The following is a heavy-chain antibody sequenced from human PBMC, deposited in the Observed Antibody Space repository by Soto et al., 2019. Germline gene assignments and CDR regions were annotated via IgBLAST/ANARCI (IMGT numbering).Heavy chain of an antibody. D-gene: IGHD3-3*01. V-gene: IGHV3-21*01. CDR3: ARAGSGYYTPFDY. Sequence: GGSLRLSCAASGFTFSSYSMNWVRQAPGKGLEWVSSISSGSSYIYYADSVKGRFTISRDNAKNSLYLQMNSLRAEDTAVYYCARAGSGYYTPFDYSGQGTLVTVSS. CDR1: GFTFSSYS. CDR2: ISSGSSYI. J-gene: IGHJ4*02.